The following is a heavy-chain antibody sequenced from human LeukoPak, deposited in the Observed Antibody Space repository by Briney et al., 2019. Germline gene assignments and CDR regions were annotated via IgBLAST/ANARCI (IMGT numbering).Heavy chain of an antibody. D-gene: IGHD6-13*01. J-gene: IGHJ6*03. V-gene: IGHV1-2*02. Sequence: ASVKVSCKASGYTFTGYYMHWVRQAPGQGLEWMGWINPNSGGTNYAQKFQGRVTITADESTSTAYMELSSLRSEDTAVYYCARSIAAPPRYYYYMDVWGKGTTVTISS. CDR1: GYTFTGYY. CDR2: INPNSGGT. CDR3: ARSIAAPPRYYYYMDV.